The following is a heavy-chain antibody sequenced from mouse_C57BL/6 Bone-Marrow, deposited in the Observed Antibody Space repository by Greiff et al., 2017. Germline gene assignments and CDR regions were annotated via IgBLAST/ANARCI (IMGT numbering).Heavy chain of an antibody. V-gene: IGHV1-69*01. J-gene: IGHJ3*01. CDR2: IDPYDSYT. CDR3: ARGERFAY. Sequence: QVQLQQPGAELVMPGASVKLSCKASGYTFTSYWMHWVKQRPGQGLEWIGEIDPYDSYTNYNQKFKGKSTLTVDKSSSTAYMQLSSLTSEDSAVYYCARGERFAYWGQGTLVTVSA. CDR1: GYTFTSYW.